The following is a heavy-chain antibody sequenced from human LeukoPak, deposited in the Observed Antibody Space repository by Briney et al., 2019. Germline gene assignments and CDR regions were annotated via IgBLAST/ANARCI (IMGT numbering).Heavy chain of an antibody. CDR2: INPISGVT. J-gene: IGHJ4*02. CDR1: GYTFTGYY. V-gene: IGHV1-2*02. D-gene: IGHD5-12*01. CDR3: ARGGYSGFDPFDY. Sequence: ASVKVSCKASGYTFTGYYMHWVRQAPGQGIEWMGWINPISGVTNFAQNFLGRVSMSRDTSIRTAYLDMYSLTFDDTAVFYCARGGYSGFDPFDYWGQGTLVTVSS.